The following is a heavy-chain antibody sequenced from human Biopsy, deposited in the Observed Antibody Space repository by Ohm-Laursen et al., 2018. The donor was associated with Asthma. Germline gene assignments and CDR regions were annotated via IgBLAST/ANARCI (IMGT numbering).Heavy chain of an antibody. CDR2: IIPVFHET. J-gene: IGHJ4*02. CDR3: ARDPRTALVPFFDH. V-gene: IGHV1-69*15. Sequence: SSVKVSCKASGGTFGNYAITWVRQAPGQGLEWVATIIPVFHETNIAQKFQDRVAITADGSPTTLYMDLISLTSEDTAVYFCARDPRTALVPFFDHWGQGTLVTVS. D-gene: IGHD5-18*01. CDR1: GGTFGNYA.